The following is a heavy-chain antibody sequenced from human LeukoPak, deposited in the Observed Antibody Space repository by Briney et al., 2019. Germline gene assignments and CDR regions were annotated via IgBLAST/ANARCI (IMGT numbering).Heavy chain of an antibody. D-gene: IGHD2/OR15-2a*01. V-gene: IGHV1-18*01. J-gene: IGHJ4*02. Sequence: AAVTVSCKASGYSFTSYGLTWVRQTPGQGLEGMGWITAYNGATNYAQIFQGRVSMTTDTSTNTGYMELRSLTPDDTAVYYCAREDSNSENFWGQGTLVTVSS. CDR2: ITAYNGAT. CDR1: GYSFTSYG. CDR3: AREDSNSENF.